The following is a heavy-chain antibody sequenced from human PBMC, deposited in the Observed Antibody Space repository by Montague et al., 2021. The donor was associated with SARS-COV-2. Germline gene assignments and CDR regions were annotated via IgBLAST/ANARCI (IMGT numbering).Heavy chain of an antibody. CDR1: GGSISSSSYY. D-gene: IGHD3-3*01. J-gene: IGHJ3*01. CDR2: IYYSGST. CDR3: ARGGTYCFWLFDV. Sequence: SETLSLTCTVSGGSISSSSYYWGWIRQPPGQGLEWIGSIYYSGSTYYNLSIKSRMTISVDTSKNQFSLKLSTVTAADTAAYYCARGGTYCFWLFDVWGQGTMVAVSS. V-gene: IGHV4-39*01.